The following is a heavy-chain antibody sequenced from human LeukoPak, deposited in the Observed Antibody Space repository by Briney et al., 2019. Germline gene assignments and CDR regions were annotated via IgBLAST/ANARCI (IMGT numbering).Heavy chain of an antibody. CDR2: IAIGADTT. CDR1: GFTFTNHG. CDR3: AKEIRPNDY. V-gene: IGHV3-23*01. Sequence: GGSLRLSCTASGFTFTNHGMTWVRQAPGKGLEWVSAIAIGADTTYYTDSVKGRFTISRDNSKSTLYLQMNGLRVEDTGIYYCAKEIRPNDYWGQGTLVTVSS. D-gene: IGHD6-6*01. J-gene: IGHJ4*02.